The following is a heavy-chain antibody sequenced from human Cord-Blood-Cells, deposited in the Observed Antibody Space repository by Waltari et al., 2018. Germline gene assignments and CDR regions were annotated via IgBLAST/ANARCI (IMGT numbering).Heavy chain of an antibody. CDR2: IYYSGST. Sequence: QVQLQESGPGLVKPSETLSLTCTVSGGSISSYYWSWIRQPPGKGLEWIGYIYYSGSTNYNPSLTSRVTISVYTSKDQFSLKLSSVTAADTAVYYCARRSGYCSGGSCYSETYYYYYMDVWGKGTTVTVSS. CDR3: ARRSGYCSGGSCYSETYYYYYMDV. J-gene: IGHJ6*03. D-gene: IGHD2-15*01. CDR1: GGSISSYY. V-gene: IGHV4-59*08.